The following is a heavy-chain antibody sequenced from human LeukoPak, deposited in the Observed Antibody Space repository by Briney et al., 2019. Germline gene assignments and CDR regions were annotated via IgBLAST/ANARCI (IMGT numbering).Heavy chain of an antibody. CDR2: ISGSGGRT. V-gene: IGHV3-23*01. CDR3: AKVPFQLWPTTGYYMDV. D-gene: IGHD5-18*01. CDR1: GFTFSSYW. Sequence: PGGSLRLSCAASGFTFSSYWMSWVRQAPGKGLEWVSAISGSGGRTSYADSVKGRFTISRDNSKNTLDLQMNSLRAEDTAVYYCAKVPFQLWPTTGYYMDVWGKGTTVTVSS. J-gene: IGHJ6*03.